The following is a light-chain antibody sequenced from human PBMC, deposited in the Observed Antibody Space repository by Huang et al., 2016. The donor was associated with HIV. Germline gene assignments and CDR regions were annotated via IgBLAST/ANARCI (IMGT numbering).Light chain of an antibody. CDR2: RAS. Sequence: EVVMTQSPNTLSVSPGERATLSCRASQSIGSNLAWYQQKPGQAPRLLIYRASARAAGVPARFSGSGSGTEFTLTISSLQSEDFAIYYCQQYNNWPQLTFGGGTKVEI. V-gene: IGKV3-15*01. CDR3: QQYNNWPQLT. J-gene: IGKJ4*01. CDR1: QSIGSN.